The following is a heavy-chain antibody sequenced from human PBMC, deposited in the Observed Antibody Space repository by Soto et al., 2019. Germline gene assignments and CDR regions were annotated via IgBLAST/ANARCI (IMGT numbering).Heavy chain of an antibody. J-gene: IGHJ6*02. CDR3: ARVSGIPYYFCGMDV. Sequence: GASVKVSCKASGYAFNGYGISWVRQAPGQGLEWMGWISAYNGNSNYAQKFQDRVTMTTDSSTTTGDMELRNLISDDTAVYYCARVSGIPYYFCGMDVCGHGTTVTVCS. CDR1: GYAFNGYG. D-gene: IGHD6-25*01. CDR2: ISAYNGNS. V-gene: IGHV1-18*01.